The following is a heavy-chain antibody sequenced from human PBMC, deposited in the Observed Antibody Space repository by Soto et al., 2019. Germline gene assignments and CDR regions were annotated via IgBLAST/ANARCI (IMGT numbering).Heavy chain of an antibody. CDR2: IYYSGST. CDR3: ASDDILTGSSGY. J-gene: IGHJ4*02. V-gene: IGHV4-59*01. D-gene: IGHD3-9*01. CDR1: GGSISSYY. Sequence: SETLSLTCTVSGGSISSYYWSWIRQPPGKGLEWIGYIYYSGSTNYNPSLKSRVTISVDTSKNQFSLKLSSVTAADTAVYYCASDDILTGSSGYWGQGTLVTVS.